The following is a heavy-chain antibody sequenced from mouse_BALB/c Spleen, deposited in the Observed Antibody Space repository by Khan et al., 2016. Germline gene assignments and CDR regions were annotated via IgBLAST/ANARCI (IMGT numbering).Heavy chain of an antibody. V-gene: IGHV3-1*02. CDR2: IHYSGST. J-gene: IGHJ2*01. CDR3: TRGDYYGSGY. CDR1: GYSISSGYS. D-gene: IGHD1-1*01. Sequence: EVQLQESGPDLVKPSQSLSLTCTVTGYSISSGYSWHWIRQFPGNKLEWMAYIHYSGSTNYNPSLKSRISITRDTSKNQFFLQLISVTTEDTATYYCTRGDYYGSGYWGQGTTPTVSS.